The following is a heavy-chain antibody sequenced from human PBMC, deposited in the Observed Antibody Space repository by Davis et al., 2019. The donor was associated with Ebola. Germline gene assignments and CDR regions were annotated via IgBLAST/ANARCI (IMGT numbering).Heavy chain of an antibody. J-gene: IGHJ5*02. Sequence: PGGSLRLSCAAFGFTFSSYAMHWVRQAPGKGLEWVAVISYDGSNKYYADSVKGRFTISRDNSKNTLYLQMNSLRAEDTAVYYCARDYDRDWFDPWGQGTLVTVSS. CDR3: ARDYDRDWFDP. CDR1: GFTFSSYA. V-gene: IGHV3-30*04. D-gene: IGHD3-16*01. CDR2: ISYDGSNK.